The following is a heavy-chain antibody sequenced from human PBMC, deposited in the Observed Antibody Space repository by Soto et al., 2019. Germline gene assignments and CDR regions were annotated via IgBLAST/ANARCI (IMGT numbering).Heavy chain of an antibody. CDR2: IKLDGSEK. D-gene: IGHD3-3*01. V-gene: IGHV3-7*01. CDR1: GFAFSTYW. Sequence: PGGSLRLSCAASGFAFSTYWMSWVRQAPGKGLEWVANIKLDGSEKNYVDSVKGRFTISRDNAKNSLYLQMNNLRAEDTAVYYCARDPGVDFSPTNCHRALYRGQGALVTVSS. J-gene: IGHJ4*02. CDR3: ARDPGVDFSPTNCHRALY.